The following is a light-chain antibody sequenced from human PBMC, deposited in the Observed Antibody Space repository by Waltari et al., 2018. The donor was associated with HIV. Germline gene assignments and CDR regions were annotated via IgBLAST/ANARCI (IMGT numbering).Light chain of an antibody. J-gene: IGKJ5*01. CDR2: DAS. V-gene: IGKV3-11*01. Sequence: EIMLTQSPATLSLSPGERATLSCRASQSVATYLAWFQQKPGQAPRLLFYDASNRATGIPARFTGSVSGTDFTLTISSLEPEDFGVYYCQQRSIPITFGQGTRLEI. CDR1: QSVATY. CDR3: QQRSIPIT.